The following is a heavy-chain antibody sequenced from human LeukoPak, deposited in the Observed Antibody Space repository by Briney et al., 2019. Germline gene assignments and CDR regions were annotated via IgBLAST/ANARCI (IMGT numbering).Heavy chain of an antibody. CDR3: ARPQRWGTLNLVY. D-gene: IGHD2-8*02. CDR1: GYTFTGYY. J-gene: IGHJ4*02. CDR2: IIPIFGTT. V-gene: IGHV1-69*13. Sequence: SVKVSCKASGYTFTGYYMHWVRQAPGQGLEWMGGIIPIFGTTNYAQKFQGRVTITADESTSTAYMELSSLRSEDTAVYYCARPQRWGTLNLVYWGQGTLVTVSS.